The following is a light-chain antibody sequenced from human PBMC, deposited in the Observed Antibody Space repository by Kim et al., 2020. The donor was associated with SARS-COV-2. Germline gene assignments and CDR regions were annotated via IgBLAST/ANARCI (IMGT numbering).Light chain of an antibody. CDR2: GRN. V-gene: IGLV3-19*01. J-gene: IGLJ2*01. CDR1: SLRHYY. Sequence: VDLGQTVRITCQGDSLRHYYATWYQQKPRQAPVLVIYGRNNRPSGIPDRFSGSASGNTASLTISGTQAEDEADFYCQSRDSGGKVIFGGGTQLTVL. CDR3: QSRDSGGKVI.